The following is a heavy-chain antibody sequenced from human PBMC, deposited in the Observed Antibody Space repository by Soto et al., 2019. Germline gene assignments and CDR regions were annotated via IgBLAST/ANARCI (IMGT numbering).Heavy chain of an antibody. CDR1: GGTISSWY. D-gene: IGHD1-26*01. CDR3: ARRYGSAIDY. CDR2: IYYSGST. V-gene: IGHV4-59*08. Sequence: SETLSLTCTVSGGTISSWYWSWIRQPPGKGLEWIGYIYYSGSTNCNPSLKSRVTISVGTSKNQFSLKLSSVTAADTAVYYCARRYGSAIDYWGQGTLVTVSS. J-gene: IGHJ4*02.